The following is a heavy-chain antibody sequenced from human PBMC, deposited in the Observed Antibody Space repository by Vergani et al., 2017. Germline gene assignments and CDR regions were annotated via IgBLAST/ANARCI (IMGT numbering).Heavy chain of an antibody. D-gene: IGHD6-19*01. V-gene: IGHV3-23*01. CDR1: GFTFSSYA. Sequence: EVQVLESGGGLVQPGGSLRLSCAASGFTFSSYAMSWVRQAPGKGLEWVSAISGSGGSTYYADSVKGRFTISRDNSKNTLYLQMNSLRAEDTAVYYCAKRSYSSGWSFDYWGQGTLVTVSS. J-gene: IGHJ4*02. CDR2: ISGSGGST. CDR3: AKRSYSSGWSFDY.